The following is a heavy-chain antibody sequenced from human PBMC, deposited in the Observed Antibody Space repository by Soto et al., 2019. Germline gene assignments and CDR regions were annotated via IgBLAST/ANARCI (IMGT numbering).Heavy chain of an antibody. J-gene: IGHJ4*02. CDR2: IYYSGST. CDR1: GGSISSYY. CDR3: ARRAYSSSWFFDY. D-gene: IGHD6-13*01. V-gene: IGHV4-59*01. Sequence: SETLSLTCTVSGGSISSYYWSWIRQPPGKGLEWIGYIYYSGSTNYNPSLKSRVTISVDTSKNQFSLKLSSVTAADTAVYYCARRAYSSSWFFDYWGPGTLVTVSS.